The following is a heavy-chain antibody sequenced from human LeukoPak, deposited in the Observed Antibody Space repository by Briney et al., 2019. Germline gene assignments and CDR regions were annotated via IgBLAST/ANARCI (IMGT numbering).Heavy chain of an antibody. V-gene: IGHV3-30*02. CDR3: ARAAPSIIAVAEIPDY. Sequence: PGGSLRLSCAASGFTFSSYWMSWVRQAPGRGLEWVAFIRYDGSNKYYADSVKGRFTISRDNSKNTLYLQMNSLRAEDTAVYYCARAAPSIIAVAEIPDYWGQGTLVAVSS. D-gene: IGHD6-19*01. CDR1: GFTFSSYW. J-gene: IGHJ4*02. CDR2: IRYDGSNK.